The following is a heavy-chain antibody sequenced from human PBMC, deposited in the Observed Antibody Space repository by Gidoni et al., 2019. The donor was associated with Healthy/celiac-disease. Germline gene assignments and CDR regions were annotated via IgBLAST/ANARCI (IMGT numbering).Heavy chain of an antibody. J-gene: IGHJ3*02. CDR1: GYSFTSYW. Sequence: EVQLVQSGAAVKKPGESLKISCKGSGYSFTSYWIGWVRQMPGKGWEWMGIISPGDSDTRYSPSFQGQVTISADKSISTAYLQWSSLKASDTAMYYCAKQTYCGGDCYSSDAFDIWGQGTMVTVSS. D-gene: IGHD2-21*02. V-gene: IGHV5-51*01. CDR3: AKQTYCGGDCYSSDAFDI. CDR2: ISPGDSDT.